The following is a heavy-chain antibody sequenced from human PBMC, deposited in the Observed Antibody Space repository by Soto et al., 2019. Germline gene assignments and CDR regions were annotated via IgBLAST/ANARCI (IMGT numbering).Heavy chain of an antibody. Sequence: ASVKVSCKASGYTFTSYGISWVRQAPGQGLEWMGWISAYNGNTNYAQKLQGRVTITRDTSASTAYMELSSLRSEDTAVYYCARVTVGATISPLDYWGQGTLVTVSS. CDR3: ARVTVGATISPLDY. J-gene: IGHJ4*02. D-gene: IGHD1-26*01. CDR1: GYTFTSYG. CDR2: ISAYNGNT. V-gene: IGHV1-18*01.